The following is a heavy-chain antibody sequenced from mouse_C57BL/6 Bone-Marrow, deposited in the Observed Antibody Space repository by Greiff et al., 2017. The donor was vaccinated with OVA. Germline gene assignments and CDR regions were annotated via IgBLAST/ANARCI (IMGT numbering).Heavy chain of an antibody. D-gene: IGHD1-1*01. CDR1: GYTFTRYW. CDR2: IYPGSGST. Sequence: QVQLQQPGAELVKPGASVKMSCKASGYTFTRYWITWVKQRPGQGLEWIGDIYPGSGSTNYNEKFKSKATLTVDTSSSTAYMQLSSLTSEDSAVYYCAREGGYYGSSGYWYFDVWGTGTTVTVSS. J-gene: IGHJ1*03. V-gene: IGHV1-55*01. CDR3: AREGGYYGSSGYWYFDV.